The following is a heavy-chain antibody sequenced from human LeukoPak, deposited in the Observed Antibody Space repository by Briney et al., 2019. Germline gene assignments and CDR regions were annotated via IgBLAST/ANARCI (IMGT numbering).Heavy chain of an antibody. Sequence: GGSLRLSCAASGFTFSSYGMHWVRQAPGKGLEWVAVIWYDGSNKYYADSVKGRFTISRDNSKNTLYLQMNSLRAEDTAVYYCATTRSQLNGGSYALYYFDYWGQGTLVTVSS. D-gene: IGHD1-26*01. CDR1: GFTFSSYG. J-gene: IGHJ4*02. CDR2: IWYDGSNK. CDR3: ATTRSQLNGGSYALYYFDY. V-gene: IGHV3-33*01.